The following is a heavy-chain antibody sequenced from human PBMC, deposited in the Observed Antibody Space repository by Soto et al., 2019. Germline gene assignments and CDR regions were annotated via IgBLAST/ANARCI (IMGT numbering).Heavy chain of an antibody. CDR3: ARVGCSGGSCIDY. CDR1: GFTLSSYW. CDR2: MNSDGSST. V-gene: IGHV3-74*01. D-gene: IGHD2-15*01. J-gene: IGHJ4*02. Sequence: EVQLVESGGGLVQPGGSLRLSCAVSGFTLSSYWMHWVRQVPGKGLVWVSRMNSDGSSTSYADSVKGRFTISRDNAKNTLYLQMNSLRADDTCLYYCARVGCSGGSCIDYWGQGTLVTVTS.